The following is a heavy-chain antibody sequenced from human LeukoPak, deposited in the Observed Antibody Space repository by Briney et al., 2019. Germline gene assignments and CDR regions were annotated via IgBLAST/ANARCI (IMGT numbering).Heavy chain of an antibody. CDR3: ARDWGSGSLGPYYGMDV. CDR1: GFTFSTYA. Sequence: GGSLRLSCAASGFTFSTYAMNWVRQAPGKGLEWVSSISSSSSYIYYADSVKGRFTISRDNAKNSLYLQMNSLRAEDTAVYYCARDWGSGSLGPYYGMDVWGQGTTVTVSS. V-gene: IGHV3-21*01. D-gene: IGHD3-10*01. J-gene: IGHJ6*02. CDR2: ISSSSSYI.